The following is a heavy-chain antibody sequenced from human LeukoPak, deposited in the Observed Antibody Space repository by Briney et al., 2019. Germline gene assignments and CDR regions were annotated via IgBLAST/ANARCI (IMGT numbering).Heavy chain of an antibody. Sequence: SETLSLTCTVSGGSISSYYWSWIRQPPGKGLEWIGEIHHSGSTNYNPSLKSRVTISVDTSKNQFSLKLSSVTAADTAVYYCARGPGNTHWGQGTLVTVSS. CDR1: GGSISSYY. CDR3: ARGPGNTH. J-gene: IGHJ4*02. CDR2: IHHSGST. V-gene: IGHV4-34*01.